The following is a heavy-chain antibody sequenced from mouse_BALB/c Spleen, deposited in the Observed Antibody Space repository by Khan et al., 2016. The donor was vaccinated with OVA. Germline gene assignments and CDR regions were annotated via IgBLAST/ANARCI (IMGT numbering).Heavy chain of an antibody. D-gene: IGHD1-1*02. CDR2: INTYTGEP. CDR1: GYTFTNYG. CDR3: ASGGYWYFDV. Sequence: IQLVQSGPELKKPGETVKISCKASGYTFTNYGMNWVKQAPGKGLKWMGWINTYTGEPTYADDFKGRFAFSLETSASTAYLQINNLKNEHTATYFCASGGYWYFDVWGAGTTVTVSS. V-gene: IGHV9-3-1*01. J-gene: IGHJ1*01.